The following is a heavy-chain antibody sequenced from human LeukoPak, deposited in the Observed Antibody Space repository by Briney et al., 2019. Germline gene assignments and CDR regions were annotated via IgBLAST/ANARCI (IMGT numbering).Heavy chain of an antibody. J-gene: IGHJ4*02. V-gene: IGHV1-2*02. D-gene: IGHD2-8*01. Sequence: ASVKVSCKASGYTFTGYYMHRVRQAPGQGLEWMGWINPNSGGTNYAQKFQGRVTMTRDTSISTAYMELSRLRSDDTAVYYCARTGRGVLMVYASFDYWGQGTLVTVSS. CDR1: GYTFTGYY. CDR3: ARTGRGVLMVYASFDY. CDR2: INPNSGGT.